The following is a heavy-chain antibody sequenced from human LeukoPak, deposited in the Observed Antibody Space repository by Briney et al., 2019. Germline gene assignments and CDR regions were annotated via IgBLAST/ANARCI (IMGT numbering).Heavy chain of an antibody. Sequence: PGGSLRLSCAASGFSFDDYAMHWVRQAPGKGLEWVSGINWNNGGMAYADSVKGRFTISRDNAKNCLYLQMNSLRPEDTAFYYCAKDYISRGSGTNFLDHWGQGTLVTVSS. CDR2: INWNNGGM. J-gene: IGHJ4*02. V-gene: IGHV3-9*01. D-gene: IGHD3-10*01. CDR3: AKDYISRGSGTNFLDH. CDR1: GFSFDDYA.